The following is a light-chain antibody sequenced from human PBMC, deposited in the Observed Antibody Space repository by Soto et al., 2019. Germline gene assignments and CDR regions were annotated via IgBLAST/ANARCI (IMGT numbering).Light chain of an antibody. J-gene: IGKJ1*01. CDR3: QHYNKAPWT. V-gene: IGKV1D-16*01. Sequence: DIHMTQSPSSVSASVLDMATMTFRASQVIYSWIAWYQQKPGRAPKLLIYAASSLQSGVPSRFSGSESGTDFTLTISSLQPEDVATYYCQHYNKAPWTFGQGTKVDIK. CDR2: AAS. CDR1: QVIYSW.